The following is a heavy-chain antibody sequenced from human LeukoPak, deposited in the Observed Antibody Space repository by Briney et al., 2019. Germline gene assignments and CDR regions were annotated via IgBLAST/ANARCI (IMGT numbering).Heavy chain of an antibody. Sequence: PSETLSLTCTVSGGSISSYYWSWIRQPPGKGLEWIGYIYYSGSTNYNPSLKSRVTISVDTSKNQFSLKLSSVTAADTAVYYCATEGIGNDAFDIWGQGTMVTVSS. V-gene: IGHV4-59*01. CDR2: IYYSGST. D-gene: IGHD1-26*01. CDR1: GGSISSYY. J-gene: IGHJ3*02. CDR3: ATEGIGNDAFDI.